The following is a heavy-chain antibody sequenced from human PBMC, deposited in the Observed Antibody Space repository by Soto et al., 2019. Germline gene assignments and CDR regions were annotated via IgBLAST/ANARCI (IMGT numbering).Heavy chain of an antibody. Sequence: GGSLRLSCAASGFTFSSYAMSWVRQAPGKGLEWVSAISGSGGSTYYADSVKGRFTISRENSKNTLYLQMNSLRAEDTAVYYCAKGLDFWWVYGDYVGAFDIWGQGTMVTVSS. CDR3: AKGLDFWWVYGDYVGAFDI. CDR2: ISGSGGST. D-gene: IGHD4-17*01. J-gene: IGHJ3*02. CDR1: GFTFSSYA. V-gene: IGHV3-23*01.